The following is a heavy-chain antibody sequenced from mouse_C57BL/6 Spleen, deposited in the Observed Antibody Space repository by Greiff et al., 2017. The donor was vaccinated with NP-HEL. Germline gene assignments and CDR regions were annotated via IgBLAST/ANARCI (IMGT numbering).Heavy chain of an antibody. CDR3: VRGGTGPYYFDY. Sequence: EVQRVESGGGLVQPKGSLKLSCAASGFTFNTYAMHWVRQAPGKGLEWVARIRSKSSNYATYYADSVKDRFTISRDDSQSMLYLQMNNLKTEDTAMYYCVRGGTGPYYFDYWGQGTTLTVSS. J-gene: IGHJ2*01. CDR2: IRSKSSNYAT. D-gene: IGHD4-1*01. CDR1: GFTFNTYA. V-gene: IGHV10-3*01.